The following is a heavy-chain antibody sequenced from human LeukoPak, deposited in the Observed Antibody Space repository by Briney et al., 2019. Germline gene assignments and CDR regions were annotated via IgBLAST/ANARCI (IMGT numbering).Heavy chain of an antibody. CDR2: ISAYNGNT. D-gene: IGHD6-19*01. CDR1: GYSFTSYD. V-gene: IGHV1-18*01. Sequence: ASVKVSCKASGYSFTSYDISWVRQAPGQGLERMGWISAYNGNTNYAQKLQGRVTMTTDTSTSTAYMELRSLRSDDTAVYYCATLTLPYSSGWSGKYFQHWGQGTLVTVSS. J-gene: IGHJ1*01. CDR3: ATLTLPYSSGWSGKYFQH.